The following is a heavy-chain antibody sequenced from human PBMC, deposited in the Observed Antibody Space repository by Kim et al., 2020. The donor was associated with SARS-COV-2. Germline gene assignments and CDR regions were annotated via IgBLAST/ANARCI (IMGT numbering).Heavy chain of an antibody. D-gene: IGHD2-2*01. V-gene: IGHV3-66*01. CDR3: ARVGVYCSITSCYDY. Sequence: DSVKGRFTISRDNSKNTLYLQMNSLRAEDTAVYYCARVGVYCSITSCYDYWGQGTLVTVSS. J-gene: IGHJ4*02.